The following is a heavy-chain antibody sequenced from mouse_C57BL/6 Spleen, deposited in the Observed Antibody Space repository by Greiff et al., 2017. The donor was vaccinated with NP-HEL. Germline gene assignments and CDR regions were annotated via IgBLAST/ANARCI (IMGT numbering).Heavy chain of an antibody. J-gene: IGHJ2*01. CDR1: GYAFSCSW. CDR2: IYPGDGDT. D-gene: IGHD1-1*01. Sequence: VQLQQSGPELVKPGASVKISCKASGYAFSCSWMNWVKQRPGKGLEWIGRIYPGDGDTNYNGKFKGKATLTADKSSSTAYMQLSSLTSEDSAVYFCARVVAPYFDYWGQGTTLTVSS. V-gene: IGHV1-82*01. CDR3: ARVVAPYFDY.